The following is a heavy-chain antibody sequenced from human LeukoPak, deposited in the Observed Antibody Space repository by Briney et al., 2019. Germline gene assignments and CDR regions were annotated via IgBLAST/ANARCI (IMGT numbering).Heavy chain of an antibody. J-gene: IGHJ5*02. Sequence: ASLKVSCKASGYTFTGYYMHWARQAPGQGLEWMGWINPNSGGTNYAQKFQGRVTMTRDTSMSTAYMELSRLSSDDTAVYYCARASIVVVPAAMNWFDRWGQGTLVTVSS. CDR1: GYTFTGYY. CDR3: ARASIVVVPAAMNWFDR. V-gene: IGHV1-2*02. D-gene: IGHD2-2*01. CDR2: INPNSGGT.